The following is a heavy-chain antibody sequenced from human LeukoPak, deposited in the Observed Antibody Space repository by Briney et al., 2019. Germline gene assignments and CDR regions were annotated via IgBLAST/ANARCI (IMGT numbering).Heavy chain of an antibody. CDR3: ARHSLAVAFDY. V-gene: IGHV4-31*03. J-gene: IGHJ4*02. Sequence: SETLSLTCTVSGGSISSGGYYWSWIRQHPGKGLEWIGYIYYSGSTYYNPSLRSRVTISVDTSKNQFSLKLSSVTAADTAVYYCARHSLAVAFDYWGQGTLVTVSS. CDR1: GGSISSGGYY. CDR2: IYYSGST. D-gene: IGHD6-19*01.